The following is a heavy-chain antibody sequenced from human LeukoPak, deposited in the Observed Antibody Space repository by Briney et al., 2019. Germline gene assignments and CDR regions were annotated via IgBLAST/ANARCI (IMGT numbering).Heavy chain of an antibody. Sequence: SVKVSCKASGFTFTSSAMQWVRQARGQRLEWIGWIVVGSGNTNYAQKFQERVTITREMSTSTAYMELSSLRSEDTAVYYCAADPSYDSSGYSSNWFDPWGQGTLVTVSS. D-gene: IGHD3-22*01. V-gene: IGHV1-58*02. CDR3: AADPSYDSSGYSSNWFDP. CDR1: GFTFTSSA. J-gene: IGHJ5*02. CDR2: IVVGSGNT.